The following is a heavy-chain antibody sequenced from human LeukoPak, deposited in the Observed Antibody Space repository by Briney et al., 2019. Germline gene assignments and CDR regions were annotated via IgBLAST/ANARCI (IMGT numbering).Heavy chain of an antibody. Sequence: ASVKVFCKASGYTFTNYGISWVRQAPGQGPEWMGWISAYSGNTVYPQKVRGRVTMTADTSTSAADMELRSLTSDDTAVYYCTRVGSYCTSTSYFDYWGQGTLVTVSS. D-gene: IGHD2-2*01. J-gene: IGHJ4*02. CDR2: ISAYSGNT. V-gene: IGHV1-18*01. CDR1: GYTFTNYG. CDR3: TRVGSYCTSTSYFDY.